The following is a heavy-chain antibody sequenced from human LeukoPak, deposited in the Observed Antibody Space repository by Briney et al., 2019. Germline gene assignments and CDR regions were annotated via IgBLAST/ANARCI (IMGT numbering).Heavy chain of an antibody. Sequence: PGGSLRLSCAASGFTFSSYWMSWVRQAPGKGLEWVANIKQDGSEKYYVGSVKGRFTISRDNAKNSLYLQMNSLRAEDTAVYYCARDWIQLWLGDYFDYWGQGTLVTVSS. V-gene: IGHV3-7*01. CDR1: GFTFSSYW. CDR2: IKQDGSEK. CDR3: ARDWIQLWLGDYFDY. D-gene: IGHD5-18*01. J-gene: IGHJ4*02.